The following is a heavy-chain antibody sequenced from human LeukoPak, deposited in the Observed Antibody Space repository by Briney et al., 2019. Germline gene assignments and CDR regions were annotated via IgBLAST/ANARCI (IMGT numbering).Heavy chain of an antibody. CDR3: TGAYCSGGSCYDDY. J-gene: IGHJ4*02. D-gene: IGHD2-15*01. CDR2: ISAYNGNT. CDR1: GYTFTSYD. V-gene: IGHV1-18*01. Sequence: ASVKVSCKASGYTFTSYDINWVRQATGQGLEWMGWISAYNGNTNYAQKLQGRVTMTTDTSTSTAYMELRSLRSDDTAVYYCTGAYCSGGSCYDDYWGQGTLVTVSS.